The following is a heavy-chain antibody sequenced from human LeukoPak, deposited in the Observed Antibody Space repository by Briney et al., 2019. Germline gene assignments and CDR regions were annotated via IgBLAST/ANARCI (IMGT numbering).Heavy chain of an antibody. Sequence: SETLSLTCTVSGGSISSYYWSWVRQPPGKGLEGIGYIYYSGSTNYNPSLKSRVTISVDTSKNQFSLKLSSVTAADTAVYYCAREGQYGDYARFDPWGQGTLVTVSS. CDR2: IYYSGST. V-gene: IGHV4-59*01. CDR3: AREGQYGDYARFDP. D-gene: IGHD4-17*01. J-gene: IGHJ5*02. CDR1: GGSISSYY.